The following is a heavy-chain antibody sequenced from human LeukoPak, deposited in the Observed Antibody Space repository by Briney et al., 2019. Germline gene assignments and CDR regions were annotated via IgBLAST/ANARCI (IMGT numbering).Heavy chain of an antibody. CDR1: GGSFSGYY. CDR2: INHSGST. D-gene: IGHD3-3*01. V-gene: IGHV4-34*01. Sequence: SETLSLTCAVYGGSFSGYYWSWIRQPPGKGLEWIGEINHSGSTNYNPSLKSRVTISVDTSKNQFSLKLSSVTAADTAVYHCARGAAYYDFWSGYLDRPMDYFDYWGQGTLVTVSS. CDR3: ARGAAYYDFWSGYLDRPMDYFDY. J-gene: IGHJ4*02.